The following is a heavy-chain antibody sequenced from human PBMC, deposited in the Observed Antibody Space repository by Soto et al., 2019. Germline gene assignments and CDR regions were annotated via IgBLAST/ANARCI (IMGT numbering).Heavy chain of an antibody. D-gene: IGHD4-17*01. CDR1: GYRFNSYG. Sequence: QVQLVQPGAEVKKPGASVKVSCKASGYRFNSYGITWVRQAPGQGLDWMGWISTYNGNANYAQKFRGRVTMTTDTSTRTAHMGARRLGSEGTARLYCAGAGNGGPNRLDPWGQGTLVSVSS. J-gene: IGHJ5*02. V-gene: IGHV1-18*01. CDR2: ISTYNGNA. CDR3: AGAGNGGPNRLDP.